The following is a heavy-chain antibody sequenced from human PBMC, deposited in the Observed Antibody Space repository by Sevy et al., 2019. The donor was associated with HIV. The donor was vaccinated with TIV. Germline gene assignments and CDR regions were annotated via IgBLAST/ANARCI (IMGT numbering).Heavy chain of an antibody. V-gene: IGHV4-59*08. CDR3: AGENAWGRGYS. D-gene: IGHD1-26*01. Sequence: SETLSLTCTVSGGSITSLYWNWIRQPPGKGLEWIANIYYKGHIYYNPPFKSRVTLLLDTSKYQFSLRRSSVTAADTAMYYCAGENAWGRGYSWGQGTLVTVSS. CDR2: IYYKGHI. CDR1: GGSITSLY. J-gene: IGHJ4*02.